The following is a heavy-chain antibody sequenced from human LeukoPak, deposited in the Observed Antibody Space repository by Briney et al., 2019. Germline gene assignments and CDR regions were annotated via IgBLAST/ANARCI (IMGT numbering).Heavy chain of an antibody. J-gene: IGHJ4*02. D-gene: IGHD3-22*01. CDR3: ARDRDEPDYYDSSGYYLDYFDY. CDR2: IIPILGIA. Sequence: SVTVSFKASGGTFISYAISWVRQAPGQGREWVGRIIPILGIANYAQKFQGRVTITADKPTSTAYMELSSLRSEDTAVYYCARDRDEPDYYDSSGYYLDYFDYWGQGTLVTVSS. V-gene: IGHV1-69*04. CDR1: GGTFISYA.